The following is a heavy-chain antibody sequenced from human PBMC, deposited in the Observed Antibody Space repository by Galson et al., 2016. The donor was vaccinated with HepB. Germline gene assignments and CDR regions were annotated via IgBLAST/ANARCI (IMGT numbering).Heavy chain of an antibody. D-gene: IGHD3-16*01. CDR3: ARDPGGGPTHGY. CDR2: IYSGGST. J-gene: IGHJ4*02. Sequence: SLRLSCAVSGVTVSNNFMSWVRQAPGKGLEWVSLIYSGGSTDYADSVKGGFTISRDNSKNTLYLHMNSLRVEDTAVYYCARDPGGGPTHGYWGQGTLVTVSS. CDR1: GVTVSNNF. V-gene: IGHV3-66*01.